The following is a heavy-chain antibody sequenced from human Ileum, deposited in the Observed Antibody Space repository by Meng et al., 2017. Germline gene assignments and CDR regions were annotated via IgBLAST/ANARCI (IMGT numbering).Heavy chain of an antibody. CDR2: INHSGST. J-gene: IGHJ4*02. CDR1: GGSFSGYY. D-gene: IGHD6-19*01. V-gene: IGHV4-34*01. CDR3: ARTSGWFYY. Sequence: EWGAGLCKPLGTLSLTVAVYGGSFSGYYWSWIRQPPGKGLEWIGEINHSGSTNYNPSLKSRVTISVDTSKNQFSLKLSSVTAADTAVYYCARTSGWFYYWGQGTLVTVSS.